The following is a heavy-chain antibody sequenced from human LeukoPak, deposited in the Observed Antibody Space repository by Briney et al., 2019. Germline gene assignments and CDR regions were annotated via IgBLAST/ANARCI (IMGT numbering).Heavy chain of an antibody. Sequence: PTETLSLTCAVYGGSFSGYYWSWIRQPPGKGLGWIGEVNHSGSTNYSPSLKSRVTMSVDTSKNQFSLNLSSVTAADTAVYYCARVVWDGVIVAVQPAATPGSIDYWGQGTLVTVSS. D-gene: IGHD2-2*01. CDR2: VNHSGST. CDR1: GGSFSGYY. CDR3: ARVVWDGVIVAVQPAATPGSIDY. J-gene: IGHJ4*02. V-gene: IGHV4-34*01.